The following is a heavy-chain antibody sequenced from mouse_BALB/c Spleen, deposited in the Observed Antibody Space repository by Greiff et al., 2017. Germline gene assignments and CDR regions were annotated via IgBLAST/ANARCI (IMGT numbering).Heavy chain of an antibody. CDR1: GFTFSSYG. D-gene: IGHD2-3*01. Sequence: VKVVESGGGLVQPGGSLKLSCAASGFTFSSYGMSWVRQTPDKRLELVATINSNGGSTYYPDSVKGRFTISRDNAKNTLYLQMSSLKSEDTAMYYCARDPMRAMDYWGQGTSVTVSS. CDR2: INSNGGST. V-gene: IGHV5-6-3*01. CDR3: ARDPMRAMDY. J-gene: IGHJ4*01.